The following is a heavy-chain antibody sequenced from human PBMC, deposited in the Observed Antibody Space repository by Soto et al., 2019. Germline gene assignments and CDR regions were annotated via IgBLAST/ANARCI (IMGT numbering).Heavy chain of an antibody. CDR2: ISSSGSTI. CDR3: ASPGGHRAVPAAFRVVY. V-gene: IGHV3-11*01. J-gene: IGHJ4*02. CDR1: GFTFSDYY. Sequence: GSLRLSCAASGFTFSDYYMSWIRQAPGKGLEWVSYISSSGSTIYYADSVKGRFTISRDNAKNSLYLQMNSLRAEDTAVYYCASPGGHRAVPAAFRVVYWGQGTLVTVSS. D-gene: IGHD2-2*01.